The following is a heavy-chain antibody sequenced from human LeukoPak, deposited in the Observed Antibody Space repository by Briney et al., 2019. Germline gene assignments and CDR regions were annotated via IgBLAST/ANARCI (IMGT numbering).Heavy chain of an antibody. CDR1: GGSISSYY. CDR2: IYYSGST. V-gene: IGHV4-59*12. CDR3: ARVLGVAARPPFDP. D-gene: IGHD6-6*01. Sequence: SETLSLTCTVSGGSISSYYWSWIRQPPGKGLEWIGYIYYSGSTNYNPSLKSRVTISVDTSKNQFSLKLSSVTAADTAVYYCARVLGVAARPPFDPWGQGTLVTVSS. J-gene: IGHJ5*02.